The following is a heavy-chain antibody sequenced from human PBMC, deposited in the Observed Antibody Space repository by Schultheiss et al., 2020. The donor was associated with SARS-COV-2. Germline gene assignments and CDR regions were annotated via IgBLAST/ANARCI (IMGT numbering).Heavy chain of an antibody. D-gene: IGHD3-10*01. V-gene: IGHV3-30-3*01. Sequence: GGSLRLSCAASGFTFSSYAMHWVRQAPGKGLEWVAVISYDGSNKYYADSVKGRFTISRDNSKNTLYLQMNSLRAEDTAVYYCAKDQYPMVQERHYYYGMDVWGQGTTVTVSS. CDR1: GFTFSSYA. J-gene: IGHJ6*02. CDR3: AKDQYPMVQERHYYYGMDV. CDR2: ISYDGSNK.